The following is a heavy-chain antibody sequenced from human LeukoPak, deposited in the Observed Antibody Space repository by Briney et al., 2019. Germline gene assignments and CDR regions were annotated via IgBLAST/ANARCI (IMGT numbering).Heavy chain of an antibody. CDR3: ARTPERVRYFDWYYFDY. CDR2: IIPIFGTA. J-gene: IGHJ4*02. V-gene: IGHV1-69*13. Sequence: SVKVSCKASGGTFSSYAISWVQQAPGQGLEWMGGIIPIFGTANYAQKFQGRVTITADESTSTAYMELSSLRSEDTAVYYCARTPERVRYFDWYYFDYWGQGTLVTVSS. D-gene: IGHD3-9*01. CDR1: GGTFSSYA.